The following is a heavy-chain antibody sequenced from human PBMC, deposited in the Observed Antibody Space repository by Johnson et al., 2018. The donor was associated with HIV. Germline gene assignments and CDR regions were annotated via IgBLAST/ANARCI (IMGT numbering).Heavy chain of an antibody. CDR3: AREGAWEVRPGAFDI. V-gene: IGHV3-66*01. Sequence: MMLVESGGGLVKPGGSLRLSCAPSGFTFSDYYMSWMRQAPGQGLEWVSVIYSGGSTYYADSVKGRFTISRDNSKNTLYLQMNSLRAEDTAVYYCAREGAWEVRPGAFDIWGQGTTVTVSS. CDR2: IYSGGST. J-gene: IGHJ3*02. D-gene: IGHD1-26*01. CDR1: GFTFSDYY.